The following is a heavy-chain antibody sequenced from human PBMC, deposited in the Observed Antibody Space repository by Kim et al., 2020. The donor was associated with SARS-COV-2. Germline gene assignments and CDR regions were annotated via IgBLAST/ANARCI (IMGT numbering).Heavy chain of an antibody. V-gene: IGHV4-4*02. CDR2: IYHSGST. CDR1: GGSISSINW. CDR3: ARDYYDYVWGSYRQYYFDY. Sequence: SETLSLTCAVSGGSISSINWWSWVRQPPGKGLEWIGEIYHSGSTNYNPSLKSRVTISVDKSKNQFSLKLSSVTAADTAVYYCARDYYDYVWGSYRQYYFDYWGQGTLVTVSS. D-gene: IGHD3-16*02. J-gene: IGHJ4*02.